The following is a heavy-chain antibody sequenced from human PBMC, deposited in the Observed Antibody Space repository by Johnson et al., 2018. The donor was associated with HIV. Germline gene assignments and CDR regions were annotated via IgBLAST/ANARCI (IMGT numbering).Heavy chain of an antibody. CDR1: GLSFSNHA. CDR2: LLHDANGQ. CDR3: ARDLGPSIAARPTVCLFAFDI. J-gene: IGHJ3*02. Sequence: QVQLVESGGGVVQPGRSLRLSCVVSGLSFSNHAIYWVRQASGKGLRWVPILLHDANGQHYADSVKGRFAISRGYSKNTLYLQMNSLRAEDTAVYYCARDLGPSIAARPTVCLFAFDIWGQGTMVTVSS. D-gene: IGHD6-6*01. V-gene: IGHV3-30*09.